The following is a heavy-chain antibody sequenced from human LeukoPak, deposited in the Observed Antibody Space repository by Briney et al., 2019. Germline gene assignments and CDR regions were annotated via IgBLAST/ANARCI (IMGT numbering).Heavy chain of an antibody. J-gene: IGHJ6*03. D-gene: IGHD2-2*01. CDR1: GGSISGYY. Sequence: PSETLSLTCTVSGGSISGYYWSWLRQPAGKGLEGSGRIYTSGSTKYNPSIKSRVTMSVDTHKSQFSLKLSSVTAADTAVYYCARSQRIVVVPAAIVDYYYYMDVWGKGTTVTVSS. CDR3: ARSQRIVVVPAAIVDYYYYMDV. V-gene: IGHV4-4*07. CDR2: IYTSGST.